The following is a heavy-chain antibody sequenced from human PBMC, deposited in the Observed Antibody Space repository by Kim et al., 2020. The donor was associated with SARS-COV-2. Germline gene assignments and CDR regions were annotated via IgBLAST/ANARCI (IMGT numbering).Heavy chain of an antibody. V-gene: IGHV4-4*02. CDR2: IYHSGST. CDR3: ARAGDTSYYYSMDV. CDR1: GGSISSSNW. Sequence: SETLSLTCAVSGGSISSSNWWSWVRQPPGKGLEWIGEIYHSGSTNYNPSLKSRVTISVDKSKNQFSLKLSSVTAADTAVYYCARAGDTSYYYSMDVWGQGTTVTVSS. J-gene: IGHJ6*02. D-gene: IGHD3-10*01.